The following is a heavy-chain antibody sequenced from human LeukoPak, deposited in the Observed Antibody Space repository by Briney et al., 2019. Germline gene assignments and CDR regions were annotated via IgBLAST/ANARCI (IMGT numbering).Heavy chain of an antibody. D-gene: IGHD1-26*01. J-gene: IGHJ4*02. Sequence: PSETLSLTCTVSGGSISSYYWSWIRQPPGKGLEWIGYIYYSGSTNYNPSLKSRVTILVDTSKNQFSLKLTSVTAADTAVYYCARDFLEVGSYYGGPDYWGQGTLVTVSS. CDR2: IYYSGST. CDR3: ARDFLEVGSYYGGPDY. V-gene: IGHV4-59*01. CDR1: GGSISSYY.